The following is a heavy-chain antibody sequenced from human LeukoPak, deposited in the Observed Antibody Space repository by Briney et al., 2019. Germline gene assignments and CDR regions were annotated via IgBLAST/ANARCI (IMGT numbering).Heavy chain of an antibody. CDR3: AKVGARGCSSSTCFIY. D-gene: IGHD2-2*01. J-gene: IGHJ4*02. CDR1: GFTFRSYA. V-gene: IGHV3-23*01. Sequence: PGGSLRLSCAASGFTFRSYAMSWVRQAPGQGLEWVSAISGSGDTTYYADSVKGRFTISRDNSKNTLYLQMNSLRPEDTAVYYCAKVGARGCSSSTCFIYWGQGTLATVSS. CDR2: ISGSGDTT.